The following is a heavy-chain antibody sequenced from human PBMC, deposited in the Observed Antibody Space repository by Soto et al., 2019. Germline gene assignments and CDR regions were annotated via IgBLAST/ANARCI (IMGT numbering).Heavy chain of an antibody. CDR2: ISDSGGST. D-gene: IGHD3-16*01. CDR1: VFSFDSFS. Sequence: VVSLRLSCSSCVFSFDSFSITLVLQAPVKGLEWVSAISDSGGSTFYADSLKGRFTISRDISKNTLYLQMNSLRAEDTAVYYCPRGAVMPDSWGQGHLVNVSS. V-gene: IGHV3-23*01. J-gene: IGHJ4*02. CDR3: PRGAVMPDS.